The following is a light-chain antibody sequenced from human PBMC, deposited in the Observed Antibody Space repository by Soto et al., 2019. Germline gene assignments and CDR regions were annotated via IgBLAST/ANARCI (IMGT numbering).Light chain of an antibody. CDR2: SNN. J-gene: IGLJ1*01. V-gene: IGLV1-47*02. CDR1: SSNIGSNY. Sequence: QSVLTQPPPASGTPGQRVTISCSGSSSNIGSNYVYWYQQLPGTAPKLLIYSNNQRPSGVPDRFSGSKSGTSASLAISGLRSEDEADYYCAAWDDSLSGRVFGTGTRSP. CDR3: AAWDDSLSGRV.